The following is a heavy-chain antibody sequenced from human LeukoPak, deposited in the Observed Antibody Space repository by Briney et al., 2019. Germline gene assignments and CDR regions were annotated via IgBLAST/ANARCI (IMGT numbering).Heavy chain of an antibody. D-gene: IGHD3-3*01. Sequence: GGSLRLSCAASGFTFSSYSMNWVRQAPGKGLGWVSSISSSSSYIYYADSVKGRFTISRDNAKNSLYLQMNSLRAEDTAVYYCARDDFWSGYPPPYFDYWGQGTLVTVSS. J-gene: IGHJ4*02. CDR3: ARDDFWSGYPPPYFDY. CDR1: GFTFSSYS. V-gene: IGHV3-21*01. CDR2: ISSSSSYI.